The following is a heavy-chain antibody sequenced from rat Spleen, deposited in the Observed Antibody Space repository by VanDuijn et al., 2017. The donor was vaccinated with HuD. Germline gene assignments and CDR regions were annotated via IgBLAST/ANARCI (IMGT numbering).Heavy chain of an antibody. CDR2: ISYDGSST. Sequence: EVQLVESGGGLVQPGRSMKLSCAASGFTFSDYYMAWVRQAPTKGLEWVATISYDGSSTYYRDSVKGRFTIFRDSAKSTLYLQMDSLRSEDTATYYCARRGYNYAYYFDYWGQGVMVTVSS. D-gene: IGHD1-4*01. CDR3: ARRGYNYAYYFDY. CDR1: GFTFSDYY. V-gene: IGHV5-7*01. J-gene: IGHJ2*01.